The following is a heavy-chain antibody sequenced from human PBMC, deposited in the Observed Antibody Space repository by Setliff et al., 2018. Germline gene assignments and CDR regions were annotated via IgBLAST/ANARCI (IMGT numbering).Heavy chain of an antibody. CDR1: GYSFTSYW. V-gene: IGHV5-51*01. Sequence: PGESLRISCKGSGYSFTSYWIGWVRQMPGKGLEWMGIIYPGDSDTRYSPSFQGQVTISADKSISTAYLQWDSLKASDTAMYYCARALYPSSFIGHNWFDPWGQGTLVTVSS. CDR3: ARALYPSSFIGHNWFDP. J-gene: IGHJ5*02. CDR2: IYPGDSDT. D-gene: IGHD2-2*01.